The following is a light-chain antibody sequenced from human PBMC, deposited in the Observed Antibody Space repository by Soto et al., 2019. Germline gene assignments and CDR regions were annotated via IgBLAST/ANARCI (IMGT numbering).Light chain of an antibody. V-gene: IGLV2-8*01. Sequence: QSALTQPPSASGSPGQSVTIYCTGTSSDVGGYDYVSWYQQHPGKAPKLMIYEVNKRPSGVPDRFSGSKSGNTASLTVSGLQTEDEADYYCSSYAGSYRVFGTGTKLTVL. J-gene: IGLJ1*01. CDR2: EVN. CDR3: SSYAGSYRV. CDR1: SSDVGGYDY.